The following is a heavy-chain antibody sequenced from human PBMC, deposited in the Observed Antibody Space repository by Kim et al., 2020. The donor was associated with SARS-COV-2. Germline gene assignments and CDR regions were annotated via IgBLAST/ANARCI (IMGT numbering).Heavy chain of an antibody. V-gene: IGHV4-59*01. CDR1: GASISNYF. J-gene: IGHJ4*02. D-gene: IGHD1-26*01. CDR2: ISYSGGT. Sequence: SETLSLTCTVSGASISNYFWSWIRQPPGKGLEWIGYISYSGGTNYNPSLQSRVTISVDTSKNQFSLKLTSVTAADTAVYYCARSKGGRWHLDYWGQGTLVTVSS. CDR3: ARSKGGRWHLDY.